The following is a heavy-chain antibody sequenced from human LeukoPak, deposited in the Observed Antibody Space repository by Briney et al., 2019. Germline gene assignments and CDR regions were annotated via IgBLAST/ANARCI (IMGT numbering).Heavy chain of an antibody. CDR1: GYTLASDA. CDR3: ARGYTNGWYLDY. CDR2: VKIGNDNT. D-gene: IGHD6-19*01. V-gene: IGHV1-3*04. Sequence: GASVKVSCKASGYTLASDAIHWVRQAPGQRLEWMGWVKIGNDNTKYSRKFQGRVTFTRDTSASTVYMELSSLRSEDTAVYYCARGYTNGWYLDYWGQGTLVTVSS. J-gene: IGHJ4*02.